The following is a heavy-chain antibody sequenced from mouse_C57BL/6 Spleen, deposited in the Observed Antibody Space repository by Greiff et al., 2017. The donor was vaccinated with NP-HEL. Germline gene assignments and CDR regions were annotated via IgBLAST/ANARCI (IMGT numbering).Heavy chain of an antibody. D-gene: IGHD3-3*01. CDR1: GYTFTDYY. CDR3: ARGCVHYFDY. CDR2: INPNNGGT. Sequence: EVQLQQSGPELVKPGASVKISCKASGYTFTDYYMNWVKQSHGKSLEWIGDINPNNGGTSYNQKFKGKATLTVDKSSSTAYMELRSLTSEDSAVYYCARGCVHYFDYWGQGTTLTVSS. J-gene: IGHJ2*01. V-gene: IGHV1-26*01.